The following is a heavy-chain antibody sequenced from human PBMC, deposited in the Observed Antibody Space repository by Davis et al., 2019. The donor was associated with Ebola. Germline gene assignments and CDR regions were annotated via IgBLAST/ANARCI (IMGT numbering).Heavy chain of an antibody. V-gene: IGHV3-74*01. J-gene: IGHJ4*02. CDR3: ARGGAIYISSVVPEFDY. CDR2: INSDGSST. D-gene: IGHD1-26*01. CDR1: GFTFSSYW. Sequence: GESLKISCAASGFTFSSYWMHWVRQAPGKGLVWVSRINSDGSSTSYADSVKGRFTISRDNAKNTLYLQMNSLRAEDTAVYYCARGGAIYISSVVPEFDYWGQGTLVTVSS.